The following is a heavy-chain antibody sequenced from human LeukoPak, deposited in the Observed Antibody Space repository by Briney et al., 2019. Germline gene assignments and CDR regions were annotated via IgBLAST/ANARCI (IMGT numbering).Heavy chain of an antibody. D-gene: IGHD3-9*01. CDR2: ISYDGSNK. V-gene: IGHV3-30*04. Sequence: PGGSLRLSCAASGFTFSSYAMHWVRQAPGKGLEWVAVISYDGSNKYYADSVKGRFTISRDNSKNTLYLQMNSLRAVDTAVYYCARDRRYFDWLRVNYYYGMDVWGKGTTVTVSS. J-gene: IGHJ6*04. CDR3: ARDRRYFDWLRVNYYYGMDV. CDR1: GFTFSSYA.